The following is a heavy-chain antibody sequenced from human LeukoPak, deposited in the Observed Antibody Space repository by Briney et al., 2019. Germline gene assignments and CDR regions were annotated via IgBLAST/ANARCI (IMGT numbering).Heavy chain of an antibody. J-gene: IGHJ4*02. D-gene: IGHD3-9*01. CDR1: GGSLSSYY. CDR3: ARGSYDILTGYPTALYYFDY. V-gene: IGHV4-59*01. CDR2: IYYSGST. Sequence: SETLSLTCTVSGGSLSSYYWSWVRQPPGKGLEWIGYIYYSGSTNYNPSLTSRVTISVDTCKNQFSLKLRTVTAADTAAYYCARGSYDILTGYPTALYYFDYWGQGTLVTVSS.